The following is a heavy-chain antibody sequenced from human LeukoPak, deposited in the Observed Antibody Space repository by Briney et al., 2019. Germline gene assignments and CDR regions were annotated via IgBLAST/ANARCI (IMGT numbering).Heavy chain of an antibody. D-gene: IGHD1-26*01. J-gene: IGHJ4*02. CDR1: RFTFSSYA. V-gene: IGHV3-7*01. CDR3: ARDPVEWEQLLDY. CDR2: MNKDGSEK. Sequence: PGGSLRLSCAASRFTFSSYAMGWVRQAPGKRPEWVANMNKDGSEKYYADSVKGRFTISRDNARNSVYLQMNSLRVEDTAVYYCARDPVEWEQLLDYWGQGTLVTVSS.